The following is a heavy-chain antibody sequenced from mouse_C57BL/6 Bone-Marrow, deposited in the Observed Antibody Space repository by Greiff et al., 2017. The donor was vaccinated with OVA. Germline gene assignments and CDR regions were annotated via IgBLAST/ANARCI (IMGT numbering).Heavy chain of an antibody. D-gene: IGHD2-3*01. Sequence: VQLQQSGAELARPGASVKLSCKASGYTFTSYGISWVKQRTGQGLEWIGEIYPRSGNTYYNEKFKGKATLTADKSSSTAYMELRSLTSEDSAVYFCAIDDGYYGYWYFDVWGTGTTVTVSS. V-gene: IGHV1-81*01. CDR3: AIDDGYYGYWYFDV. J-gene: IGHJ1*03. CDR1: GYTFTSYG. CDR2: IYPRSGNT.